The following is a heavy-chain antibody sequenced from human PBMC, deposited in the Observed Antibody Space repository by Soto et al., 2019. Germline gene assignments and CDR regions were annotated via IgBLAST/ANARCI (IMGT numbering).Heavy chain of an antibody. V-gene: IGHV4-30-4*01. J-gene: IGHJ1*01. CDR3: ARGSIRDYDISGDLQH. D-gene: IGHD3-22*01. Sequence: SETLSLTCTVSGGSISSGDYYWSWIRQPPGKGLEWIGYIYYSGSTYYNPSLKSRVTISVDTSKSQFSLKLSSVTAADTAVYYCARGSIRDYDISGDLQHWGQGTLVTVSS. CDR1: GGSISSGDYY. CDR2: IYYSGST.